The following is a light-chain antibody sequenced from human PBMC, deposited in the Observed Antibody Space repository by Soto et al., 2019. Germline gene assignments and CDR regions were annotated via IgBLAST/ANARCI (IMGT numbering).Light chain of an antibody. CDR3: SSYTSSSTRVV. CDR1: SSYVGGYNY. V-gene: IGLV2-14*01. J-gene: IGLJ2*01. Sequence: QSVLTQPASVSGSPGQSITISCTGTSSYVGGYNYVSWYQQHPGKAPKLMIYDVSNRPSGVSNRFSGSKSGNTASLTISGLQAEDEADYYCSSYTSSSTRVVFGGGTQLTVL. CDR2: DVS.